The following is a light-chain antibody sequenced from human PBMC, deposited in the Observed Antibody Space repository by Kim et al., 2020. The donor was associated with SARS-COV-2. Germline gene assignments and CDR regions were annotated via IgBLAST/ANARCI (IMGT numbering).Light chain of an antibody. Sequence: PGKTVTISCTGSGGSIASNSVRGCQQRPGGVPATVTYEENQRPSGVPDRFSGSIDSSSNSASLTISGLKTEDEADYYCQSYNSSNLFGGGTQLTVL. CDR2: EEN. V-gene: IGLV6-57*02. J-gene: IGLJ3*02. CDR1: GGSIASNS. CDR3: QSYNSSNL.